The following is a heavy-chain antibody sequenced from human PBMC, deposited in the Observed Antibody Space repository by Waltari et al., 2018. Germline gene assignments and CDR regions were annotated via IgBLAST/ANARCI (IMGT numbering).Heavy chain of an antibody. Sequence: QVQLVESGGGVVQPGRSLRLSCHASGFTFSSYGMNWVRQAPGKGLEWVAVIWYDGSNKYYADSVKGRFTISRDNSKNTLYLQMNSLRAEDTAVYYCARHTEYYFDYWGQGTLVTVSS. J-gene: IGHJ4*02. D-gene: IGHD5-18*01. CDR3: ARHTEYYFDY. CDR2: IWYDGSNK. V-gene: IGHV3-33*01. CDR1: GFTFSSYG.